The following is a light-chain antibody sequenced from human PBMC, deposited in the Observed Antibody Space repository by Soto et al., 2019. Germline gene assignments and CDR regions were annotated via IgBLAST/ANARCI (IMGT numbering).Light chain of an antibody. CDR2: DAS. V-gene: IGKV1-33*01. CDR3: QQYDNVPPNT. J-gene: IGKJ2*01. CDR1: QDISNY. Sequence: DIQMTQSPSSLYASVGDTITITCQASQDISNYLKWYQQKPGKAPQLLIYDASKLEAGVPSRFSGSGSGKDFTFTITSLQAEDFATYYCQQYDNVPPNTFGQGTKLEIK.